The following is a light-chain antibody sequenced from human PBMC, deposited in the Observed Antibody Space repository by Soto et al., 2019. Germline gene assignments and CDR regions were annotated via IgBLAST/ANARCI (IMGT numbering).Light chain of an antibody. Sequence: DILLTQSPGTLSLSAGERATLSCRASQSVGINLAWYQQKPGQAPRILIYGASTRATGVPACISGGGSATDFPTTISRLHSEFVALYFCQTVDKSPIFGQGTRLEI. V-gene: IGKV3D-15*01. J-gene: IGKJ5*01. CDR2: GAS. CDR3: QTVDKSPI. CDR1: QSVGIN.